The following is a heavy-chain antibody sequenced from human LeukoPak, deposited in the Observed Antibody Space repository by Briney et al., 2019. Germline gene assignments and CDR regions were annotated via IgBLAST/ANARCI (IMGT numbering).Heavy chain of an antibody. CDR2: IYTSGST. CDR3: ARDSAGSSWYYYYYYMDV. Sequence: SETLSLTCTVSGGSVRSYYWSWIRQPAGKGLEWIGRIYTSGSTNYNPSLKSRVTMSVDTSKNQFSLKLSSVTAADTAVYYCARDSAGSSWYYYYYYMDVWGKGTTVTVSS. V-gene: IGHV4-4*07. J-gene: IGHJ6*03. CDR1: GGSVRSYY. D-gene: IGHD6-13*01.